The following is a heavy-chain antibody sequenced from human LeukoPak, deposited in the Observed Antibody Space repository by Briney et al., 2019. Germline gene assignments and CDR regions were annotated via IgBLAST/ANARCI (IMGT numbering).Heavy chain of an antibody. V-gene: IGHV4-59*01. J-gene: IGHJ4*02. CDR2: IYDSGVT. CDR3: ARQTGSGLFTLP. D-gene: IGHD3/OR15-3a*01. CDR1: GGSMSRYH. Sequence: SETLSLTCTVSGGSMSRYHWTWVRQSPGKGLEWIAYIYDSGVTNYNPSLKSRVTISVDTSKNQFSLRVTSVTAADTAMYYCARQTGSGLFTLPGGQGTLVTVSS.